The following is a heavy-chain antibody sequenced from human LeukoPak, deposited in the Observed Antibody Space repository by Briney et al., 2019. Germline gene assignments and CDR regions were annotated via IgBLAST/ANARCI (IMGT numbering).Heavy chain of an antibody. CDR2: ITSSSSTI. CDR3: ARDVAYTSRGVDI. J-gene: IGHJ3*02. Sequence: GGSLRLSCAASGFTFSIYSMHWVRQAPGKGLEWVAYITSSSSTIYYADSVKGRFTISRDNAKNSLYLQMNSLRAVDTAVYFRARDVAYTSRGVDIWGQGTMVTVSS. CDR1: GFTFSIYS. D-gene: IGHD6-13*01. V-gene: IGHV3-48*04.